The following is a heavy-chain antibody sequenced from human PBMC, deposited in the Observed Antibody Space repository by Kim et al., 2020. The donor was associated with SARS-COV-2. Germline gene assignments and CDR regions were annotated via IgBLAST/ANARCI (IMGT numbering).Heavy chain of an antibody. V-gene: IGHV4-59*09. Sequence: YNPSPRSRVTLSADTATNQFFLKLTSVTAADSAIYYCARGSKRGYGEYDYWGQGALVTVSS. CDR3: ARGSKRGYGEYDY. D-gene: IGHD1-26*01. J-gene: IGHJ4*02.